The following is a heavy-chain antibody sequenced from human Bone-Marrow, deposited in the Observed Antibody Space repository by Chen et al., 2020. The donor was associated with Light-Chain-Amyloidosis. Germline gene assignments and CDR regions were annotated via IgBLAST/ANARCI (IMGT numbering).Heavy chain of an antibody. V-gene: IGHV4-59*01. Sequence: QVQLQESGPGLVKPSETLSLTCSVSETSIDAAYWAWIRQPPGKGLEWIGYIFYSGSTTYNPSLNSRGTMSVHTSTNQFSLKLTSLTTADTAVYYCVRVQTVTGLNYWGQGTMVTVSS. J-gene: IGHJ4*02. CDR3: VRVQTVTGLNY. D-gene: IGHD6-19*01. CDR1: ETSIDAAY. CDR2: IFYSGST.